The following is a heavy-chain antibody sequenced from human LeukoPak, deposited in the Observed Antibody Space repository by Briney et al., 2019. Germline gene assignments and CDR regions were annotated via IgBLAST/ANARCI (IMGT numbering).Heavy chain of an antibody. CDR1: GLIVSANY. V-gene: IGHV3-53*01. Sequence: GGSLRLSCAASGLIVSANYMTWVRQAPGKELEWVSDAYRSGTTNYAESVQGRSTTSRDESKNTLYLQLNSLRDDDTAIYYCATAGTYYLDYWGQGSLVTVSS. CDR3: ATAGTYYLDY. CDR2: AYRSGTT. J-gene: IGHJ4*02. D-gene: IGHD2-21*01.